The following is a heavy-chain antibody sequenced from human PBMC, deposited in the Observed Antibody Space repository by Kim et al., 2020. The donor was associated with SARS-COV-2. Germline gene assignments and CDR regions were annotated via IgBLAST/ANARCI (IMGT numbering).Heavy chain of an antibody. CDR1: GYTFTSYY. J-gene: IGHJ3*02. Sequence: ASVKVSCKASGYTFTSYYMHWVRQAPGQGLEWMGIINPSGGSTSYAQKFQGRVTMTRDTSTSTVYMELSSLRSEDTAVYYCAREGGAYCGGDCYPDAFDIWGQGTMVTVSS. CDR3: AREGGAYCGGDCYPDAFDI. V-gene: IGHV1-46*01. CDR2: INPSGGST. D-gene: IGHD2-21*02.